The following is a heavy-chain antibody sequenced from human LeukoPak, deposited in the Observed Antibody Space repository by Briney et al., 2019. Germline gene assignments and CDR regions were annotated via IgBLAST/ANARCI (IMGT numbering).Heavy chain of an antibody. CDR3: ARATGGWKAFDI. J-gene: IGHJ3*02. Sequence: GGSLRLSCVASGFIFSSFTMHWVRQAPGKGQEDVSSTNNNGGSTHYANSVKGRFTISRDNSKNTLYLQMGSLRPDDMAMYYCARATGGWKAFDIWGQGTMVTVSS. CDR2: TNNNGGST. V-gene: IGHV3-64*01. D-gene: IGHD1-14*01. CDR1: GFIFSSFT.